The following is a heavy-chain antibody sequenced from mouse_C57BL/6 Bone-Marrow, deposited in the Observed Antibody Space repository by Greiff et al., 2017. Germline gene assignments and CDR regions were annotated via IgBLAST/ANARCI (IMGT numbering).Heavy chain of an antibody. CDR3: AHLLWYHEGFAY. J-gene: IGHJ3*01. CDR2: IDPANGNT. Sequence: EVKLEESVAELVRPGASVKLSCTASGFNIKNTYMHWVKQRPEQGLEWIGRIDPANGNTKYAPKFQGKATITADTSSNTAYLQLSSLTSEDTAIYYCAHLLWYHEGFAYWGQGTLVTVSA. D-gene: IGHD2-1*01. CDR1: GFNIKNTY. V-gene: IGHV14-3*01.